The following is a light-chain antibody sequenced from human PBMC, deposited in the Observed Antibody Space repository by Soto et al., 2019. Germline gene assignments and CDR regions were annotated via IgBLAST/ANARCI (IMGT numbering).Light chain of an antibody. CDR3: QHYNDYSYT. CDR1: QSVSGW. V-gene: IGKV1-5*03. J-gene: IGKJ5*01. Sequence: DIQMTQSPSTLSASVGDRVGITCLASQSVSGWLAWYQQKPGKVPKLLIYQASTLEDGVPSRFSGSGSGTEFTLTISSLQPDDSATYYCQHYNDYSYTFGPGTRLEI. CDR2: QAS.